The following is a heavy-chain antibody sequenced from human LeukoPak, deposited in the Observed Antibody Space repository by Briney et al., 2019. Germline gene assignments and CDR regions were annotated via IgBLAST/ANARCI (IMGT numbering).Heavy chain of an antibody. J-gene: IGHJ3*02. CDR3: ARHRGVSYYDAFDI. Sequence: SESLSLTCTVSGGSISSHYWSWIRQPPGKGLEWIGYIYYSGSTNYNPSLKSRVTISVDTSKNQFSLNLSSVTAADTAIYYCARHRGVSYYDAFDIWAAGQWSPSLQ. D-gene: IGHD1-26*01. CDR2: IYYSGST. V-gene: IGHV4-59*08. CDR1: GGSISSHY.